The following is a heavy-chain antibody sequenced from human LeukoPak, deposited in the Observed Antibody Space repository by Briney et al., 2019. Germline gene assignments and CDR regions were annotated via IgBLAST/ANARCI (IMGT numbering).Heavy chain of an antibody. CDR2: INPNSGGT. V-gene: IGHV1-2*02. J-gene: IGHJ3*02. CDR1: GYTFTVYY. Sequence: GASVKVSCKASGYTFTVYYIHWLRQAPGQGLEWMGWINPNSGGTNYAQKFQGRVTITRDTSISTAYMELSSLTSDDTAVYYCARGSTVPATIRRAFDIWGQGTMVTVSS. CDR3: ARGSTVPATIRRAFDI. D-gene: IGHD2-2*01.